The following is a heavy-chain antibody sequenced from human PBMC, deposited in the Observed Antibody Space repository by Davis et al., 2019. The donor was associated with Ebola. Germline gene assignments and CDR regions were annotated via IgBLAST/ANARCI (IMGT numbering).Heavy chain of an antibody. CDR2: ISSNGGST. CDR3: ASSIDELELNY. J-gene: IGHJ4*02. Sequence: GGSLRLSCSASGFTFSSYAMHWVRQAPGKGLEYVSAISSNGGSTYYADSVKGRFTISRDNSKNTLYLQMSSLRAEDTAVYYCASSIDELELNYWGQGTLVTVSS. D-gene: IGHD2-21*01. CDR1: GFTFSSYA. V-gene: IGHV3-64D*08.